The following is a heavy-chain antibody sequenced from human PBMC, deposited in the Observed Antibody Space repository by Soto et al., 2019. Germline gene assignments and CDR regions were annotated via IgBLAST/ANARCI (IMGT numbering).Heavy chain of an antibody. CDR1: GGTFSSYA. J-gene: IGHJ3*02. D-gene: IGHD3-22*01. V-gene: IGHV1-69*06. Sequence: SGKVCCKASGGTFSSYAISWVLQAPGQGLEWMGGIIPIFGTANYAQKFQGRVTITADKSTSTAYMELSSLRSEDTAVYYCARPRITMIEPDAFDIWGQGTMVTVSS. CDR2: IIPIFGTA. CDR3: ARPRITMIEPDAFDI.